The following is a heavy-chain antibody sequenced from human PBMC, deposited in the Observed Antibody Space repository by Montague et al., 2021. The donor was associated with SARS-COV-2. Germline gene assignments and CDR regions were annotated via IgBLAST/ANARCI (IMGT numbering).Heavy chain of an antibody. CDR1: RFTFSSYA. V-gene: IGHV3-23*01. J-gene: IGHJ4*02. D-gene: IGHD1-14*01. CDR3: AKDLTGGGELQGPFDY. CDR2: ISGSGGSR. Sequence: SLRLSCAASRFTFSSYAMSWVRQAPGKGLEWVSAISGSGGSRYSAGSLRGRFTISRDNSKNTLYLQLNSLRAEDTAVYYCAKDLTGGGELQGPFDYWGQGTLVTVSS.